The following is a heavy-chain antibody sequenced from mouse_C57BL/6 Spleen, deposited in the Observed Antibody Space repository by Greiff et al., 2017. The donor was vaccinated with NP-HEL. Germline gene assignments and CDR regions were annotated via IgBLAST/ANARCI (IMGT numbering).Heavy chain of an antibody. J-gene: IGHJ4*01. Sequence: VQLQQPGAELVKPGASVKLSCKASGYTFTSYWMQWVKQRPGQGLEWIGEIDPSDSYTNYNQKFKGKATLTVDTSSSTAYMQLSSLTSEDSAVYYCARSLLTGTSAMDYWGQGTSVTVSS. CDR1: GYTFTSYW. D-gene: IGHD4-1*01. V-gene: IGHV1-50*01. CDR3: ARSLLTGTSAMDY. CDR2: IDPSDSYT.